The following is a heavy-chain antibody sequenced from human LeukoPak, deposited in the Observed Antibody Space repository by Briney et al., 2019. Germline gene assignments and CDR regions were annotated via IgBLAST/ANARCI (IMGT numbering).Heavy chain of an antibody. CDR2: IYYSGST. V-gene: IGHV4-59*12. J-gene: IGHJ5*02. CDR3: ARDLGYGSGRLVWFDP. Sequence: PSETLSLTCTVSGGSISSYCWSWIRQPPGKGLEWIGYIYYSGSTNYNPSLKSRVTMSVDTSKNQFSLKLSSVTAADTAVYYCARDLGYGSGRLVWFDPWGQGTLVTVSS. CDR1: GGSISSYC. D-gene: IGHD3-10*01.